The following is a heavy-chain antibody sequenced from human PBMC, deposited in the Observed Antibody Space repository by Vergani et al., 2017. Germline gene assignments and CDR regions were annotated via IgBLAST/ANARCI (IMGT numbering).Heavy chain of an antibody. CDR3: ASTLGYCSGDSCYSGIPGVDYYYGLGV. J-gene: IGHJ6*02. V-gene: IGHV1-69*02. D-gene: IGHD2-15*01. Sequence: QVQLVQSGAEVKKPGSSVKVSCKASGGTFSSYTITWVRQAPGHGLEWMGRIVPTLNVANYAQNFQGRASITADMSTSTSYMDLSRLRSEDSAVYYCASTLGYCSGDSCYSGIPGVDYYYGLGVWGQGTTVTVSS. CDR2: IVPTLNVA. CDR1: GGTFSSYT.